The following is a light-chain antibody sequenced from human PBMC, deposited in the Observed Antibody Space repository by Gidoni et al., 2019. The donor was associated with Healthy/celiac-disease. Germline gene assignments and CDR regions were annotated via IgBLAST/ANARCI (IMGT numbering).Light chain of an antibody. CDR1: QSVSSY. Sequence: ELVLTQSPATLSLSPVERATLSCRASQSVSSYLAWYQQKPGQAPRLLIYDASNRATGIPARVSGSGSGTDFTLTISSLEPEDFAVYYCQQRSNWPPSSTFGQGTRLEIK. CDR3: QQRSNWPPSST. J-gene: IGKJ5*01. V-gene: IGKV3-11*01. CDR2: DAS.